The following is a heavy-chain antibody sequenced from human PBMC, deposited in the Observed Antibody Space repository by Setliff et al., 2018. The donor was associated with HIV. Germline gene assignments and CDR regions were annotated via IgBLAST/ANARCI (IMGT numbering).Heavy chain of an antibody. J-gene: IGHJ3*01. Sequence: ASVKVSCKASGYTFTSYGLSWVRQAPGQGLEWVGWISAYNGNTNDAQKLQGRVTFTTDTSTTTAYMEMRSLTLADTAMYYCGRGVSTGPFDLWGQGTMVTVSS. CDR3: GRGVSTGPFDL. CDR1: GYTFTSYG. CDR2: ISAYNGNT. V-gene: IGHV1-18*01. D-gene: IGHD3-3*01.